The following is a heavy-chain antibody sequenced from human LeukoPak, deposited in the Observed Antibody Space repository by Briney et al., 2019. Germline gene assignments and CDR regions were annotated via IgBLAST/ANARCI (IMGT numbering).Heavy chain of an antibody. CDR2: IRYDGSNK. J-gene: IGHJ6*03. D-gene: IGHD2-2*02. V-gene: IGHV3-30*02. CDR1: GFTFSSYG. Sequence: GGSLRLSCAASGFTFSSYGMHWVRQAPGKGLEWVAFIRYDGSNKYYADSVKGRFTISRDNSKNTLYLQMNSLRAEDTAVYYCAKASCSSTSCYTDYYYYYMDVWGKGTTVTVSS. CDR3: AKASCSSTSCYTDYYYYYMDV.